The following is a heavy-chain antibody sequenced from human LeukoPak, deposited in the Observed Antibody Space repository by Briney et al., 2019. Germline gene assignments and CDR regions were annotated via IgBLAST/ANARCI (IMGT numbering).Heavy chain of an antibody. CDR1: GFTFSTYG. CDR3: ARVRDTGSPYDFWSGYSDDAFDI. CDR2: ISGSGGSR. J-gene: IGHJ3*02. V-gene: IGHV3-23*01. Sequence: GGSLRLSCAASGFTFSTYGMSWVRQAPGKGLEWVSGISGSGGSRFYTDSVKGRFTISRDNSKNTLSLQMNSLRGEDTAVYYCARVRDTGSPYDFWSGYSDDAFDIWGQGTMVTVSS. D-gene: IGHD3-3*01.